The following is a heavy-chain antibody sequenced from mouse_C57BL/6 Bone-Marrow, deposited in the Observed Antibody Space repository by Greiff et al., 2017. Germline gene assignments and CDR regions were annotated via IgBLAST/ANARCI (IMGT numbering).Heavy chain of an antibody. J-gene: IGHJ2*01. D-gene: IGHD4-1*01. CDR3: ARSWDVDY. CDR2: INPNNGGT. CDR1: GYTFTDYY. Sequence: VQLQQSGPELVKPGASVKISCKASGYTFTDYYMNWVKQSHGKSLESIGDINPNNGGTSYNQKFKGKATLTVDKSSSTAYMELRSLTSEDSAVYYCARSWDVDYWGQGTTLTVSS. V-gene: IGHV1-26*01.